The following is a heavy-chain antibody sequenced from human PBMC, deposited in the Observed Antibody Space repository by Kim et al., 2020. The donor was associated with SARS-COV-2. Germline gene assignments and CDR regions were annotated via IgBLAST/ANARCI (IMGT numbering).Heavy chain of an antibody. V-gene: IGHV1-69*13. J-gene: IGHJ5*02. Sequence: SVKVSCKASGGTFSSYAISWVRQAPGQGLEWMGGIIPIFGTANYAQKFQGRVTITADESTSTAYMELSSLRSEDTAVYYCARDRGQLESLRPNWFDPWGQGTLVTVSS. CDR2: IIPIFGTA. CDR1: GGTFSSYA. CDR3: ARDRGQLESLRPNWFDP. D-gene: IGHD1-1*01.